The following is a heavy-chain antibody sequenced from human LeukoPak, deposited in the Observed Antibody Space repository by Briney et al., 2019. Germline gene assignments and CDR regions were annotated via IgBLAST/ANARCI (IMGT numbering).Heavy chain of an antibody. CDR3: ARDSVGDLLDY. Sequence: PGGSLRLSCAGSGFPFSSYEMNWLRQAPGKGLEWVSHIYSSGITIYYGDSVKGRFTISRDNAKNSIYLQMDSLRVEDTAIYYCARDSVGDLLDYWGQGTPVTVSS. CDR2: IYSSGITI. J-gene: IGHJ4*02. D-gene: IGHD4-17*01. V-gene: IGHV3-48*03. CDR1: GFPFSSYE.